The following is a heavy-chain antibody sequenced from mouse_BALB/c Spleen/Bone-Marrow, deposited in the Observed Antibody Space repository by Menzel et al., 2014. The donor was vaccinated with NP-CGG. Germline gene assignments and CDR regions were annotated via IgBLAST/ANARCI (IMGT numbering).Heavy chain of an antibody. D-gene: IGHD2-14*01. CDR1: GFNIKDTY. Sequence: VQLQQSGAELVKPGASVMLSCTASGFNIKDTYMHWVKQRPEQGLEWIGRIDPANGNTKYDPKFQGKATITADTSSNTAYLQLSSLTSEDTAVYYCARGYDEGFAHWGQGTLVTVSA. CDR2: IDPANGNT. J-gene: IGHJ3*01. V-gene: IGHV14-3*02. CDR3: ARGYDEGFAH.